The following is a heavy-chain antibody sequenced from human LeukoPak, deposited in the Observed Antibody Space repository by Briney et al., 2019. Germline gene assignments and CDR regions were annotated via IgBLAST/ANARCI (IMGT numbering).Heavy chain of an antibody. J-gene: IGHJ4*02. CDR2: ISAYNGNT. CDR3: ARDFPLGSGSYYNGYVN. V-gene: IGHV1-18*01. CDR1: GYTFTSYG. Sequence: ASVEVSCKASGYTFTSYGISWVRQAPGQGLEWMGWISAYNGNTNYAQKLQGRVTMTTDTSTSTAYMELRSLRSDDTAVYYCARDFPLGSGSYYNGYVNWGQGTLVTVSS. D-gene: IGHD3-10*01.